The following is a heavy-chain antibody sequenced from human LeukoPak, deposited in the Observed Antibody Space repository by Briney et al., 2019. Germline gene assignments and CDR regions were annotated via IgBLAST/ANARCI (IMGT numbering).Heavy chain of an antibody. V-gene: IGHV4-61*02. CDR3: ARSGVITSTQFDY. Sequence: SETLSLTCTVSGGSISSGSYYWSWIRQPAGKGLVWIGGIYTSGSTNYNPSLKSRVTISVDTSKNQFSLKLSSVTAADTAVYSCARSGVITSTQFDYWGQGTLVTVSS. J-gene: IGHJ4*02. CDR2: IYTSGST. D-gene: IGHD3-22*01. CDR1: GGSISSGSYY.